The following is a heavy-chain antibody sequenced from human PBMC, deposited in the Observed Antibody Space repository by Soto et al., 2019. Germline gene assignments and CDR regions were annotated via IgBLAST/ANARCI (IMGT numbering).Heavy chain of an antibody. Sequence: GASVKVSCKASGYTFTTYYVHWVRQAPGQGLEWMGIINPSGGSTTYAQKLQGRVTMTRDTSTSTVYMELSSLKSEDTAVYYCARDRPPTSIPARPFDYWGQGPLVTVSS. D-gene: IGHD6-6*01. V-gene: IGHV1-46*04. CDR2: INPSGGST. CDR1: GYTFTTYY. J-gene: IGHJ4*02. CDR3: ARDRPPTSIPARPFDY.